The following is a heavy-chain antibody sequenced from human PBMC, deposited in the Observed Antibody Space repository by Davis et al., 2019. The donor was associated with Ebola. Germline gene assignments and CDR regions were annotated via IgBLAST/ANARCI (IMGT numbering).Heavy chain of an antibody. V-gene: IGHV4-59*01. J-gene: IGHJ4*02. CDR2: IYYSGST. Sequence: SETLSLTCTVSGGSISSYYWSWIRQPPEKGLEWVGYIYYSGSTNYNPSLKSRVTISVDTSKNQFSLKLSSVTAADTAVYYCARHQYCSSTSCYLVLDYWGQGTLVTVSS. CDR1: GGSISSYY. CDR3: ARHQYCSSTSCYLVLDY. D-gene: IGHD2-2*01.